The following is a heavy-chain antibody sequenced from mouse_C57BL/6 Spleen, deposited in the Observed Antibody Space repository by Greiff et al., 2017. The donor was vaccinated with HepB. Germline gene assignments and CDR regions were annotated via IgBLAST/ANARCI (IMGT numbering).Heavy chain of an antibody. CDR1: GYSITSGYY. CDR3: AREAPYAMDY. V-gene: IGHV3-6*01. Sequence: EVKVEESGPGLVKPSQSLSLTCSVTGYSITSGYYWNWIRQFPGNKLEWMGYISYDGSNNYNPSLKNRISITRDTSKNQFFLKLNSVTTEDTATYYCAREAPYAMDYWGQGTSVTVSS. CDR2: ISYDGSN. J-gene: IGHJ4*01.